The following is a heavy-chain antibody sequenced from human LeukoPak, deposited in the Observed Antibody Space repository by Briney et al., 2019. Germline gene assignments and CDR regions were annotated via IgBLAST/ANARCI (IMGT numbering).Heavy chain of an antibody. CDR2: ISSSSGYI. CDR3: ARVRGMNAFDI. Sequence: AGGSLRLSCAASGFTFSSYSMNWVRQAPGKGLEWVSSISSSSGYIYYADSVKGRFTISRDNAKNSLYLQMNSLRAEDTAVYYCARVRGMNAFDIWGQGTMVTVSS. J-gene: IGHJ3*02. V-gene: IGHV3-21*01. CDR1: GFTFSSYS.